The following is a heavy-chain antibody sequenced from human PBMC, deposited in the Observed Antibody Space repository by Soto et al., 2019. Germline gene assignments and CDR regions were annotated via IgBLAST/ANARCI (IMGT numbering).Heavy chain of an antibody. D-gene: IGHD2-21*02. CDR1: GYTFTTYT. CDR2: INAGNGNT. CDR3: ARSRVVTAPNWFDP. V-gene: IGHV1-3*01. J-gene: IGHJ5*02. Sequence: ASVKVSCKASGYTFTTYTMHWVRQAPGQRLEWMGWINAGNGNTKYSQKFQGRVTITRDTSATTAYMELSSLRSEDTAVYYCARSRVVTAPNWFDPWCQGTLVTVSS.